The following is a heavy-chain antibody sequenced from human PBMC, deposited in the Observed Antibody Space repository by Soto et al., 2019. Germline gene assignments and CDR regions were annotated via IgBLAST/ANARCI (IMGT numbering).Heavy chain of an antibody. V-gene: IGHV4-34*01. CDR2: INHSGST. CDR3: ARGGGSGWYLSSFDP. D-gene: IGHD6-19*01. CDR1: GGSFRGYY. J-gene: IGHJ5*02. Sequence: SETLSLTYAVYGGSFRGYYWSWIRQPPGKGLEWIGEINHSGSTNYNPSLKSRVTISVDTSKNQFSLKLCSVTAADTAVYYCARGGGSGWYLSSFDPWGQGTLVTVSS.